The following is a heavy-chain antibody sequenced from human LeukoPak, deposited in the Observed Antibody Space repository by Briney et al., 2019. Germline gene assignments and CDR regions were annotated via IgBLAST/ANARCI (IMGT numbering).Heavy chain of an antibody. CDR1: GFNFSNYG. J-gene: IGHJ3*02. CDR3: SNEDATSDI. Sequence: QPGGSLRLSCAASGFNFSNYGMNWIRQTPGKGLEWVSFIGSDSRDKYYADCVKGRFAVSRDNSKNKLFLEMNRLTVQDTALYYCSNEDATSDIWGQGTMVSVFS. CDR2: IGSDSRDK. V-gene: IGHV3-30*02.